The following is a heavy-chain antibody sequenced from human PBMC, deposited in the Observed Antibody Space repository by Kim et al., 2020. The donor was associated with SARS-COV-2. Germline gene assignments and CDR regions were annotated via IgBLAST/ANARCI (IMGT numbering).Heavy chain of an antibody. CDR3: ARVRHYGSTYYALDV. CDR2: ISTNGDRT. D-gene: IGHD3-16*01. V-gene: IGHV3-64*01. J-gene: IGHJ6*01. CDR1: GFTFSTGA. Sequence: GGSLRLSCAASGFTFSTGAMHWVRQAPGKGLEYVAIISTNGDRTFYGNTVKGRFTVSRDNSKNTLYLQMASLRGEDMGVYFCARVRHYGSTYYALDVWGQGTTVTVSS.